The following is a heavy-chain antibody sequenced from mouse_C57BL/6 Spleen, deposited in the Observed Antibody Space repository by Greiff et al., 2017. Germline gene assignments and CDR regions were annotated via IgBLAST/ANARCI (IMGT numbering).Heavy chain of an antibody. D-gene: IGHD2-4*01. CDR1: GYTFTSYW. V-gene: IGHV1-52*01. Sequence: QVQLKQPGAELVRPGSSVKLSCKASGYTFTSYWMHWVKQRPIQGLEWIGNIDPSDSETHYNQKFKDKATLTVDKSSSTAYMQLSSLTSEDSAVYYCARDDYSSWFAYWGQGTLVTVSA. J-gene: IGHJ3*01. CDR3: ARDDYSSWFAY. CDR2: IDPSDSET.